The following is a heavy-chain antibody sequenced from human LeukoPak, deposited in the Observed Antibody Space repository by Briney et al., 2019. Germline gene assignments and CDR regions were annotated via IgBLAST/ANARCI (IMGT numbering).Heavy chain of an antibody. CDR2: IRSRTNSYAT. CDR1: GFTFSGSA. J-gene: IGHJ4*02. Sequence: GGSLKLSCAASGFTFSGSALHWVRQASGKGLEWVGRIRSRTNSYATVYAASVKGRFTISRDDSKNMAYLQMNSLKTKDTAVYYCTALGVAAYWGQGTLVTVSS. CDR3: TALGVAAY. D-gene: IGHD6-19*01. V-gene: IGHV3-73*01.